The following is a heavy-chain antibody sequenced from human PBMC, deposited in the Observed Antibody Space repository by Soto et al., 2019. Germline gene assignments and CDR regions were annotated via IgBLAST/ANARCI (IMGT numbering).Heavy chain of an antibody. V-gene: IGHV5-51*01. CDR2: IYPGDSDT. CDR3: ARQQLVQSYYYYYYGMDV. Sequence: PGESLKISCKGPGYSFTSYWIGWVRQMPGKGLEWMGIIYPGDSDTRYSPSFQGQVTISADKSISTAYLQWSSLKASDTAMYYCARQQLVQSYYYYYYGMDVWGQGTTVTVSS. D-gene: IGHD6-13*01. CDR1: GYSFTSYW. J-gene: IGHJ6*02.